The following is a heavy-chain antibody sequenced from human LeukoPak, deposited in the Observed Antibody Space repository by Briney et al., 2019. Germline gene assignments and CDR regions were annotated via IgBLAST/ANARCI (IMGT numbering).Heavy chain of an antibody. J-gene: IGHJ4*02. CDR2: IYYSGST. V-gene: IGHV4-59*01. CDR3: ARGIAAAATIEIENYFDY. D-gene: IGHD6-13*01. CDR1: GGSISSYY. Sequence: KSSETLSLTCTVSGGSISSYYWSWIRQPPGKGLEWIGYIYYSGSTNYNPSLKSRVTISVDTSKNQFSLKLSSVTAADTAVYYCARGIAAAATIEIENYFDYRGQGTLVTVSS.